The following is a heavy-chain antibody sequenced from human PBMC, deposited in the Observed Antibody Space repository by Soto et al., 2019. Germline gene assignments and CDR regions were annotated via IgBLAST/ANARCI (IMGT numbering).Heavy chain of an antibody. Sequence: ASVKVSCKASGYTFTSYGISWVRRAPGQGLEWMGWISAYNGNTNYAQKLQGRVTMTTDTSTSTAYMELRSLRSDDTAVYYCASAPDNYYYYYMDVWGKGTTVTVSS. CDR1: GYTFTSYG. D-gene: IGHD3-9*01. V-gene: IGHV1-18*01. J-gene: IGHJ6*03. CDR2: ISAYNGNT. CDR3: ASAPDNYYYYYMDV.